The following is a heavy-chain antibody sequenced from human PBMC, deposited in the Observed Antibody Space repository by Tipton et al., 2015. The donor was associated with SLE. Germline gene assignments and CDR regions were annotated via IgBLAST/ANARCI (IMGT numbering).Heavy chain of an antibody. CDR3: ARVATPGIQYFHH. CDR1: GGAFSRLS. V-gene: IGHV1-69*05. CDR2: IDPSFNSP. Sequence: QSGPEVKKPGSSVELSCKISGGAFSRLSVIWVRQAPGQGLEWMGGIDPSFNSPKYAQQFEGRVAISTDESTTTVYMELKRLRSGDTAVYFCARVATPGIQYFHHWGQGTQVTVS. J-gene: IGHJ1*01. D-gene: IGHD2-21*02.